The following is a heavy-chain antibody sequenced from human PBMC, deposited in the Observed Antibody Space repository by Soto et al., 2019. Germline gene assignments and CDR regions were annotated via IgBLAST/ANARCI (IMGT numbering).Heavy chain of an antibody. CDR1: GFTFSSYA. D-gene: IGHD2-15*01. Sequence: GGSLRLSCAASGFTFSSYAMSWVRQAPGKGLQWVSAISDGGGTTYYADSVKGRFTISRDNSKNTLYLQMNSLRAEDTAVYYCATHARGYCSGGSCYRFAIDYWGQGTLVTVSS. CDR2: ISDGGGTT. CDR3: ATHARGYCSGGSCYRFAIDY. J-gene: IGHJ4*02. V-gene: IGHV3-23*01.